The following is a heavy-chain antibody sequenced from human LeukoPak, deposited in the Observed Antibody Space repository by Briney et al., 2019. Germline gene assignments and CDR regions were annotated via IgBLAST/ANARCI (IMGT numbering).Heavy chain of an antibody. J-gene: IGHJ5*02. CDR1: GYTFTSYG. CDR3: FKQKTAYDITIFGVVIEGWFDP. V-gene: IGHV1-18*01. CDR2: ISAYNGNT. Sequence: SVKVSCKASGYTFTSYGIRCVRQAPGQGLEWMGWISAYNGNTNYAQKLQGRVTMPTETSTSTAYMELRSLRSDDTAVYFFFKQKTAYDITIFGVVIEGWFDPWGQGTLVTVSS. D-gene: IGHD3-3*01.